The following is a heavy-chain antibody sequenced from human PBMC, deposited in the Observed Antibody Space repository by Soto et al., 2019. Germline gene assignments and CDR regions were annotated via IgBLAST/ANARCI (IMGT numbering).Heavy chain of an antibody. D-gene: IGHD2-15*01. CDR2: INPNSGGT. CDR3: ARGGVVAVYYYYYYMDV. Sequence: ASVKVSCKASGGTFRSSTISWVRQAPGQGLEWMGWINPNSGGTNYAQKFQGWVTMTRDTSISTAYMELSRLRSDDTAVYYCARGGVVAVYYYYYYMDVWGKGTTVTVSS. J-gene: IGHJ6*03. CDR1: GGTFRSST. V-gene: IGHV1-2*04.